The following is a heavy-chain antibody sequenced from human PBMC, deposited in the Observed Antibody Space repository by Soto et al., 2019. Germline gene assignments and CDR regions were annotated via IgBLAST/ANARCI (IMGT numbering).Heavy chain of an antibody. Sequence: QVQLVESGGGVVQPGRSLRLSCGASGFTFSSYGIHWVRQAPGKGLEWVAVISYDGSNRYYADSVKGRFTISRDNSKNTLYLQMNSLRAEDTAVYYCAKGGYYDSSGYLGWLDYWGQGTLVTVSS. CDR1: GFTFSSYG. V-gene: IGHV3-30*18. J-gene: IGHJ4*02. D-gene: IGHD3-22*01. CDR3: AKGGYYDSSGYLGWLDY. CDR2: ISYDGSNR.